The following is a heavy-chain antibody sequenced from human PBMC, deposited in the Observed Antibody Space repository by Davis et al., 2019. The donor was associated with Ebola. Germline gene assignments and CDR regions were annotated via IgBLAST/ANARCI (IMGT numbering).Heavy chain of an antibody. J-gene: IGHJ5*02. CDR1: GYSFTRYW. CDR2: ICPDDSDS. Sequence: GESLKISCKASGYSFTRYWIGWVRQMPGKGLEWMGIICPDDSDSRYSPSFEGQVTISVDKSISTAYLQWNSLTASDTAIYYCARSSVVRGGPLSGWFDPWGQGTLVNVSS. CDR3: ARSSVVRGGPLSGWFDP. V-gene: IGHV5-51*01. D-gene: IGHD3-10*01.